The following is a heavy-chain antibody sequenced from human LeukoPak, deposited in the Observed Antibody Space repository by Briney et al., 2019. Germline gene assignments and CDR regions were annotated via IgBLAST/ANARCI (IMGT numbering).Heavy chain of an antibody. CDR3: ARAGFLTGYYGAFDI. CDR1: GFTVSSNY. Sequence: GGSLRLSCAASGFTVSSNYMSWVRLAPGKGLEWVSVIYSAGSTYYADSVKVRFTISRDNSKNTLYLQMNSLRAEDTAVYYCARAGFLTGYYGAFDIWGQGTMVTVSS. CDR2: IYSAGST. V-gene: IGHV3-53*01. D-gene: IGHD3-9*01. J-gene: IGHJ3*02.